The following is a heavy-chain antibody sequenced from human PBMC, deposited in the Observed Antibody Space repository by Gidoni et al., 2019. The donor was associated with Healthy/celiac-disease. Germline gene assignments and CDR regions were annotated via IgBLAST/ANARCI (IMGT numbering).Heavy chain of an antibody. J-gene: IGHJ3*02. Sequence: QVQLVESGGGVVQPERSLRLSCAASGFTFSCYAMHRVRQAPGKGLEWVAVISYDGSNKYYADSVKGRFTISRDNSKNTLYLQMNSLRAEDTAVYYCARAVVAAAGNDAFDIWGQGTMVTVSS. V-gene: IGHV3-30-3*01. CDR2: ISYDGSNK. CDR1: GFTFSCYA. D-gene: IGHD6-13*01. CDR3: ARAVVAAAGNDAFDI.